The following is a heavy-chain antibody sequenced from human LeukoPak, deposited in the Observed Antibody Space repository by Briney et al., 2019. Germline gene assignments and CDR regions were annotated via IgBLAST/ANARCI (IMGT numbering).Heavy chain of an antibody. Sequence: SETLSLTCTGSGGSISSYYWSWIRQPPGKGLEWIGYIYYSGSTSYNPSLKSRVTILVDTSKNQLSLKLSSVTAADTAVYYCARHERDVSLDHALDIWGQGTMVTVSS. D-gene: IGHD5-24*01. V-gene: IGHV4-59*08. CDR2: IYYSGST. CDR1: GGSISSYY. CDR3: ARHERDVSLDHALDI. J-gene: IGHJ3*02.